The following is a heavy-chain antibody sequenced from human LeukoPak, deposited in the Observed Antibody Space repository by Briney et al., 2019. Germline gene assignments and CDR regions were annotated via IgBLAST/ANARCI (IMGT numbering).Heavy chain of an antibody. Sequence: SETLSLTCTVSGGSISSYYWSWIRQPPGKGLEWIGYIYYSGSTNYNPSLKSRVTISVDTSKNQFSLKLSSVTAADTAVYYCARVHYDFWSGYKKGNWFDPGAREPWSPSPQ. CDR2: IYYSGST. CDR3: ARVHYDFWSGYKKGNWFDP. J-gene: IGHJ5*02. CDR1: GGSISSYY. V-gene: IGHV4-59*01. D-gene: IGHD3-3*01.